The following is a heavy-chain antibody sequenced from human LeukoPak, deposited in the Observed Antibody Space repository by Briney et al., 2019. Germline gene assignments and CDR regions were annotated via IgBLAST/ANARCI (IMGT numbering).Heavy chain of an antibody. D-gene: IGHD5-18*01. Sequence: PSETLSLTCAVYGGSFSGYHWSWIRQPPGKGLEWIGEINHSGSTNYNPSLKSRVTISVDTSKNQFSLKLSSVTAADTAVYYCASGYSKVWPWGQGTLVTVSS. CDR1: GGSFSGYH. CDR3: ASGYSKVWP. J-gene: IGHJ5*02. CDR2: INHSGST. V-gene: IGHV4-34*01.